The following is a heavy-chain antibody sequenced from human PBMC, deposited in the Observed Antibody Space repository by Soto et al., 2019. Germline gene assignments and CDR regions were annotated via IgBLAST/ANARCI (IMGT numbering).Heavy chain of an antibody. D-gene: IGHD4-17*01. CDR1: GFTFTSSA. Sequence: GASVKVSCKASGFTFTSSAMQWVRQARGQRLEWIGWIVVGSGNTNYAQKFQERVTITRDKSTSTAYMELSSLRSEDTAVYYCARVLAGDDYGDYVLGYWGQGTLVTVSS. CDR3: ARVLAGDDYGDYVLGY. CDR2: IVVGSGNT. J-gene: IGHJ4*02. V-gene: IGHV1-58*02.